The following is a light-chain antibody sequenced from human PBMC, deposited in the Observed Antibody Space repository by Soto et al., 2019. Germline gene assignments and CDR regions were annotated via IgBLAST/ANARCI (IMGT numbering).Light chain of an antibody. V-gene: IGKV3-20*01. CDR2: GAS. CDR1: QSVSGSY. J-gene: IGKJ1*01. Sequence: EIVLTQSPGTLSLSPGERATLSCRASQSVSGSYLAWYQQKPGQAPSLLIYGASSRATGIPDRFSGSGSGTDFTLTISSLEPEDVAVYYFQQYGSSPRTFGQGTKVEIK. CDR3: QQYGSSPRT.